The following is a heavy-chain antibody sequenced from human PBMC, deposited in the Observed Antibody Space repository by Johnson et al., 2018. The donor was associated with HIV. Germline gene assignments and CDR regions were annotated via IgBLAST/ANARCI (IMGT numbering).Heavy chain of an antibody. CDR1: GFTFDDYA. CDR3: TTSKLYYYDNSGYYHYERGAFDI. D-gene: IGHD3-22*01. J-gene: IGHJ3*02. V-gene: IGHV3-43D*03. Sequence: VQLVESGGVVVQPGGSLRLSCAASGFTFDDYAMHWVRQAPGKGLEWVSLISWDGGSTYYADSVKGRCTISRDNSKNSLYLQMNSLRAEDTAVYYCTTSKLYYYDNSGYYHYERGAFDIWGQGTMVTVSS. CDR2: ISWDGGST.